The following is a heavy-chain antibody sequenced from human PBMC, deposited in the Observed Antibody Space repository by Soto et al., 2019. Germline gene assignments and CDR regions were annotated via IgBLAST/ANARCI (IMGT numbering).Heavy chain of an antibody. D-gene: IGHD3-10*01. V-gene: IGHV1-18*01. J-gene: IGHJ3*02. CDR3: ARDWGRELWFGDPRGIDAFDI. CDR1: GYTFTSYG. Sequence: GASVKVSCKASGYTFTSYGISWVRQAPGQGLEWMGWISAYNGNTNYAQKLQGRVTMTTDTSTSTAYMELRSLRSDDTAVYYCARDWGRELWFGDPRGIDAFDIWGQGTMVTVSS. CDR2: ISAYNGNT.